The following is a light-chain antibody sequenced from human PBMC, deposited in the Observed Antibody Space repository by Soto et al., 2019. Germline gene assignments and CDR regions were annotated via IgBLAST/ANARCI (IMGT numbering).Light chain of an antibody. CDR3: SSYTSSSTLV. Sequence: QSVLTQPASVSGSPGQSITISCTGTSSDVGGYNYVSWYQQRPGKAPKLMIYDVSNRPSGVSNRFSGSKSGNTASLTISGVQAEDEADYYCSSYTSSSTLVFGGGTKLTVL. CDR1: SSDVGGYNY. V-gene: IGLV2-14*01. CDR2: DVS. J-gene: IGLJ2*01.